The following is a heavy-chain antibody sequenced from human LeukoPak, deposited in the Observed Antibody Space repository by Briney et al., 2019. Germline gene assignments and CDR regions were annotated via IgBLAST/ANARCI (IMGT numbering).Heavy chain of an antibody. J-gene: IGHJ6*03. D-gene: IGHD1-26*01. CDR3: ARVSSGSSDYYYYYYMDV. CDR1: GYTFSNYG. Sequence: ASVKVSCKASGYTFSNYGISWVRQATGRGLEWMGWISGQTGKTKQAQKFQGRITLTTDSATSTAYMELSSLRSEDTAVYYCARVSSGSSDYYYYYYMDVWGKGTTVTVSS. V-gene: IGHV1-18*01. CDR2: ISGQTGKT.